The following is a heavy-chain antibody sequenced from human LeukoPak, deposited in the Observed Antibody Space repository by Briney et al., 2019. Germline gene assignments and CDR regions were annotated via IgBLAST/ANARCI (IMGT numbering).Heavy chain of an antibody. Sequence: SQTLSLTCTVSGGSISSGGYYWSWIRQHPGKGLEWIGYIYYSGSTYYNPSLKSRVTISVDTSKNQFSLKLSSVTAADTAVYYCARVPIGYCSSTSCSHFDYWGQGTLATVSS. CDR1: GGSISSGGYY. CDR2: IYYSGST. V-gene: IGHV4-31*03. D-gene: IGHD2-2*01. CDR3: ARVPIGYCSSTSCSHFDY. J-gene: IGHJ4*02.